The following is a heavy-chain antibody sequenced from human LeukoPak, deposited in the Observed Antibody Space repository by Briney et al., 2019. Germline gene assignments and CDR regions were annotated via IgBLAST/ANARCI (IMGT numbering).Heavy chain of an antibody. J-gene: IGHJ4*02. Sequence: ASVKVSCRVSGDTLTELFMHWVRQAPGKRLEWMGGFDPEEGETIYAQKFQDRVAMTEDISTDTAYMELSSLRSEDTAVYFCTTGPTYYDREGGYWGQGTLVTVSS. CDR2: FDPEEGET. CDR3: TTGPTYYDREGGY. V-gene: IGHV1-24*01. CDR1: GDTLTELF. D-gene: IGHD3-22*01.